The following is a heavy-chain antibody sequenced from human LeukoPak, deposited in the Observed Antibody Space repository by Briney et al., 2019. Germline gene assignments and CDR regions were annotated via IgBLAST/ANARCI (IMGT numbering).Heavy chain of an antibody. D-gene: IGHD1-26*01. Sequence: GGSLRLSCAASGLTFSSYSMNWVRQAPGKGLEWVSSISSSSSYIYYADSVKGRFTISRDNAKNSLYLQMNSLRAEDTAVYYCARGHWELLSYYYYMDVWGKGTTVTVSS. CDR1: GLTFSSYS. J-gene: IGHJ6*03. V-gene: IGHV3-21*01. CDR2: ISSSSSYI. CDR3: ARGHWELLSYYYYMDV.